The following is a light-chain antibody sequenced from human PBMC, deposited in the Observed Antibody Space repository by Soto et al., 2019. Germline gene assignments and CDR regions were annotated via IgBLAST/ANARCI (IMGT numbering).Light chain of an antibody. J-gene: IGLJ2*01. CDR2: EGS. CDR3: CSYSGSSTFGV. CDR1: SSDVGSYNL. V-gene: IGLV2-23*03. Sequence: QSALTQPASVSGSPGQSITISCTGTSSDVGSYNLVSWYQQHPGKAPKLMIYEGSKRPSGVSNRFSGSKSGNTASLTISGLQAEEEADYYCCSYSGSSTFGVFGGGTQGTAL.